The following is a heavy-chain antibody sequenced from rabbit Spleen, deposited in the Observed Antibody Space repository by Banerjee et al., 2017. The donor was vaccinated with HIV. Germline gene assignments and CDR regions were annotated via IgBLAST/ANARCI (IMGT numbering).Heavy chain of an antibody. V-gene: IGHV1S40*01. Sequence: QSLEESGGGLVKPGASLTLTCTASGVSFSSSSYVCWVRQAPGKGLEWIACIYAGSSGSTYSATWAKGRFTVSKTSSTTVTLQMTSLTAADTATYFCARDLAGVIGWNFNLWGQGTLVTVS. D-gene: IGHD4-1*01. CDR2: IYAGSSGST. CDR3: ARDLAGVIGWNFNL. J-gene: IGHJ4*01. CDR1: GVSFSSSSY.